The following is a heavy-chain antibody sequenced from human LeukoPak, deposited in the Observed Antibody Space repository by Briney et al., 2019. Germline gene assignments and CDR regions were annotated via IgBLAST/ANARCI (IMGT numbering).Heavy chain of an antibody. CDR2: IIPILGIA. CDR3: ARDDTAMVTIGY. D-gene: IGHD5-18*01. J-gene: IGHJ4*02. Sequence: ASVKVSCKASGGTFSSYAISWVRQAPGQGIEWMGRIIPILGIANYAQKFQGRVTITADKSTSTAYMELSSLRSEDSAVYYCARDDTAMVTIGYWGQGGLVTVSS. V-gene: IGHV1-69*04. CDR1: GGTFSSYA.